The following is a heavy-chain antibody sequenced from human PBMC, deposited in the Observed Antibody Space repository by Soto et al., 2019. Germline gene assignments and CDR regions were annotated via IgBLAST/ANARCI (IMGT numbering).Heavy chain of an antibody. D-gene: IGHD5-12*01. Sequence: PSETLSLTCTVSGGSISTYHWSWVRQPPGKGLERIGYVYYTGITDYNPSLKSRVTISVDTSNNRISLKLTSVTAADTAVYYCARAYGGYADYWGQGALVTVSS. CDR3: ARAYGGYADY. CDR1: GGSISTYH. J-gene: IGHJ4*02. CDR2: VYYTGIT. V-gene: IGHV4-59*01.